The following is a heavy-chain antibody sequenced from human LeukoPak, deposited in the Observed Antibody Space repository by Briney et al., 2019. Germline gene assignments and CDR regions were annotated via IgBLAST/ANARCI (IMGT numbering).Heavy chain of an antibody. J-gene: IGHJ3*02. Sequence: GGSLRLSCAASGFTVSSNYMSWVRQAPGKGLEWVSVIYSGGSTYYADSVKGRFTISRDNSKNTLYFQMNSPRAEDTAVYYCARDAEGIDAFDIWGQGTMVTVSS. CDR1: GFTVSSNY. CDR2: IYSGGST. V-gene: IGHV3-66*01. CDR3: ARDAEGIDAFDI.